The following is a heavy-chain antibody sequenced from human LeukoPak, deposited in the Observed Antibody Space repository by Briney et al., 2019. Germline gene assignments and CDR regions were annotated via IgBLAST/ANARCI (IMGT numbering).Heavy chain of an antibody. CDR3: ARATLDN. Sequence: GGSLRLSCAASGFSVSNNYISWVRQAPGKGLEWVSVIYSGGSTKYADSVKARFTISRDNSKNTVYLQMNSLRAEDTAVYFCARATLDNWGQGTLVTVSS. V-gene: IGHV3-53*01. CDR2: IYSGGST. J-gene: IGHJ4*02. CDR1: GFSVSNNY.